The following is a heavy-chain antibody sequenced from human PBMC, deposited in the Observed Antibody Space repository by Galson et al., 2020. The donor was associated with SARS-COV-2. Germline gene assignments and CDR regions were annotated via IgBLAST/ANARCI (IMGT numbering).Heavy chain of an antibody. CDR1: GFTFSSSA. V-gene: IGHV3-30*04. J-gene: IGHJ4*02. D-gene: IGHD6-13*01. CDR3: ARETDDYTSSWYAY. CDR2: ISYDGTKR. Sequence: QLGESLKISCRASGFTFSSSAMHWVRQAPGKGLEWVAIISYDGTKRYNLDSVKGRFTISRDNSKNTLFLQMDSLTTEDTAVYYCARETDDYTSSWYAYWGQGALVTVSS.